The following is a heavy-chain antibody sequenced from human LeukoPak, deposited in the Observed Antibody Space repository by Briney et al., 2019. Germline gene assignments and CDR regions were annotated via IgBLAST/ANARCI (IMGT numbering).Heavy chain of an antibody. Sequence: ASVKVSCKASGYTVTSYYMHWVRQAPGQGLEWMAIINPSGGSTSYTQKFQGRVTMTRDTSTSTAYMELSSLRSEDTAVYYCAIRYNWNHGSDYWGQGTLVTVSS. CDR3: AIRYNWNHGSDY. D-gene: IGHD1-20*01. CDR2: INPSGGST. CDR1: GYTVTSYY. J-gene: IGHJ4*02. V-gene: IGHV1-46*01.